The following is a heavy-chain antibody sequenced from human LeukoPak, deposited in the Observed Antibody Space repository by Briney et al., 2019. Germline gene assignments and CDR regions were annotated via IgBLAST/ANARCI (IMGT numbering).Heavy chain of an antibody. CDR3: AAGYYDFWSGYYNWFDP. J-gene: IGHJ5*02. CDR1: GGPLCSGGYS. D-gene: IGHD3-3*01. V-gene: IGHV4-30-2*01. Sequence: SETLSLTCAVSGGPLCSGGYSCSWIRQPPGGGLEWNVYLYHNGSNYYNPSLKTRVTISVDRSKNQFSLKLSSVTAADTAVYYCAAGYYDFWSGYYNWFDPWGQGTLVTVSS. CDR2: LYHNGSN.